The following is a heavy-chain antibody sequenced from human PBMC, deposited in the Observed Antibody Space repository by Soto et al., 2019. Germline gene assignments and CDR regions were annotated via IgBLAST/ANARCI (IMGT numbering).Heavy chain of an antibody. Sequence: QVHLVQSGAEVKKPGASVKVSCKGSGYTFTSYGITWVRQAPGQGLEWMGWISAHNGNTNYGQKPQGIGTVPRDTPTSTAYRELRSLRSDDTAVYYCARGRDGDYWGQGALVTVSS. CDR1: GYTFTSYG. CDR3: ARGRDGDY. V-gene: IGHV1-18*01. D-gene: IGHD6-6*01. CDR2: ISAHNGNT. J-gene: IGHJ4*02.